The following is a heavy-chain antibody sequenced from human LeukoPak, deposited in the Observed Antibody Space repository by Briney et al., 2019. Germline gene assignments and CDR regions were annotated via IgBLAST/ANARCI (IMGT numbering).Heavy chain of an antibody. CDR3: ARDVSDWGVGWGAFDI. V-gene: IGHV1-69*06. D-gene: IGHD3-10*01. CDR2: IIPIFGTA. Sequence: SVKVSCKASGGTFSSYAISWVRQAPGQGLEWMGGIIPIFGTANYAQKFQGRVTITADKSTSTAYMELSSLRSEDTAVYYCARDVSDWGVGWGAFDIWGQGTMVTVSS. CDR1: GGTFSSYA. J-gene: IGHJ3*02.